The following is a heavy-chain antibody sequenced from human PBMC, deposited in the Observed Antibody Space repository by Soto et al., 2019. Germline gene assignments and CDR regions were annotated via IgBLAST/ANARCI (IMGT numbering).Heavy chain of an antibody. V-gene: IGHV4-34*01. CDR3: ARGQEAIVAPH. Sequence: QVQLQQWGAGLLKPSETLSLTCAVYGGSFSGYYWSWIRQPPGKGLEWIGEIKDGGNTNYSPSLKHRVTLPADTPKNRFALKLNSVTAAATAASSCARGQEAIVAPHWDQGTLVTVSS. J-gene: IGHJ4*02. CDR2: IKDGGNT. CDR1: GGSFSGYY. D-gene: IGHD5-12*01.